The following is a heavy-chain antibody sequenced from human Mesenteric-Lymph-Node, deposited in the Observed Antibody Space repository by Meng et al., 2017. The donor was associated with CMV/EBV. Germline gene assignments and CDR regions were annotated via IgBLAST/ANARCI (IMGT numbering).Heavy chain of an antibody. CDR1: GGTFSSYT. V-gene: IGHV1-69*02. D-gene: IGHD6-13*01. Sequence: QVQLVQAGAEVKKPGSSVKFSCKASGGTFSSYTISWVRQAPGQGLEWMGRIIPILGIANYAQKFQGRVTITADKSTSTAYMELSSLRSEDTAVYYCAGGIAAAGSRWFDPWGQGTLATVSS. CDR2: IIPILGIA. CDR3: AGGIAAAGSRWFDP. J-gene: IGHJ5*02.